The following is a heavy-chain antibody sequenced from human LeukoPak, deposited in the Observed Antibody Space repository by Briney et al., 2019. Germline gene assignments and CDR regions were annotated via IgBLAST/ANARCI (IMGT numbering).Heavy chain of an antibody. CDR1: GGSISSYY. Sequence: PSETLSLTCTVSGGSISSYYWSWIRQPPGKGLEWIGYIYYSGSTNYNPSLKSRVTISVDTSKNQFSLKLCSVTAADTAVYYCARGKYSYGYVAYWGQGTLVAVSS. J-gene: IGHJ4*02. CDR3: ARGKYSYGYVAY. CDR2: IYYSGST. V-gene: IGHV4-59*01. D-gene: IGHD5-18*01.